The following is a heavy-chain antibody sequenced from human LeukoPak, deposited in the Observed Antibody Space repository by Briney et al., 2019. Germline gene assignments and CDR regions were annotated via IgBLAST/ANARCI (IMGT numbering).Heavy chain of an antibody. Sequence: ASVKVSCKVSGYTLTELSMHWVRQAPGKGLEWMGGFDPEDGETIYAQKFQGRVTMTEDTSTDTAYMELSSLRSEDTAVYYCATVCGSAVTTAVPCFDYWGQGALVTVSS. V-gene: IGHV1-24*01. CDR2: FDPEDGET. CDR1: GYTLTELS. D-gene: IGHD4-23*01. CDR3: ATVCGSAVTTAVPCFDY. J-gene: IGHJ4*02.